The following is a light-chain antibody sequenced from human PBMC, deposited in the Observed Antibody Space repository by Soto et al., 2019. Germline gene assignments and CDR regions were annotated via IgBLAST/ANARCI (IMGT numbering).Light chain of an antibody. CDR1: QSVGISQ. CDR3: HHYGGSPRVT. J-gene: IGKJ5*01. CDR2: GAT. Sequence: EIVLTQCPGTLSLSPRERFTLSFRAGQSVGISQIAWYQHKPGQAPRLLIYGATSRATGIPDRFSGSGSGTDFTLTITRLEPEDFAVFYCHHYGGSPRVTFGQGTRLEIK. V-gene: IGKV3-20*01.